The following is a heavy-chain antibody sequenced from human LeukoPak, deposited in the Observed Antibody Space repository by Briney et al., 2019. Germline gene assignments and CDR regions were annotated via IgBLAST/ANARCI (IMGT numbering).Heavy chain of an antibody. CDR1: GFTFSSYG. D-gene: IGHD6-13*01. Sequence: GGSLRLSCAASGFTFSSYGMHWVRQAPGKGLEWVAFIRYDRSNKYYADSVKGRFTISRDNSKNTLYLQMNSLRAEDTAVYYCARPPWGIAAAAMDVWGKGTTVTVSS. CDR2: IRYDRSNK. V-gene: IGHV3-30*02. CDR3: ARPPWGIAAAAMDV. J-gene: IGHJ6*03.